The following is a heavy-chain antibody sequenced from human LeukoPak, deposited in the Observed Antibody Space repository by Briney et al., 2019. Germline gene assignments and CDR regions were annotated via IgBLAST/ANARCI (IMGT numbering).Heavy chain of an antibody. J-gene: IGHJ4*02. V-gene: IGHV4-59*08. CDR3: ARSPVLYHFDY. Sequence: SETLSLTCTVSGGSISSHYWSWIRQPPGKGLEWIGYIYNSGSTDYNPSLKSRVTISVDTSKNQFSLKLSSLTAADTAVYYCARSPVLYHFDYWGQGTLVTVSS. D-gene: IGHD5/OR15-5a*01. CDR1: GGSISSHY. CDR2: IYNSGST.